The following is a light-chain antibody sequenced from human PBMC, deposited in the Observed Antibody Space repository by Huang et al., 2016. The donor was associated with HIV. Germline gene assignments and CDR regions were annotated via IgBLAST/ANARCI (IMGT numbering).Light chain of an antibody. CDR1: QSVSSN. CDR2: GAS. V-gene: IGKV3-15*01. Sequence: EIVMTQSPATLSVSPGEKVTLSCRASQSVSSNLAWYQQKPGQAPRLLIYGASTRATGLPASLSGSGSGTEFTLTISSLQSEDFAVYYCQQYNNWLALTFGGGTKVEIK. J-gene: IGKJ4*01. CDR3: QQYNNWLALT.